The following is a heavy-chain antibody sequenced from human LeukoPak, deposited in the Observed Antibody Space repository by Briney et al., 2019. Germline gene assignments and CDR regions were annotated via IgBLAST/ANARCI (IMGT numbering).Heavy chain of an antibody. Sequence: ASVKVSCKASGYTFTGYYIHWVRQAPGQGLDWMGWINPDSGGTKYAQKFQGRVTMTRDTSISTAYMELSRLRSDDTAVYYCARVFYYGSGDYWGQGTLVTVSS. CDR1: GYTFTGYY. J-gene: IGHJ4*02. D-gene: IGHD3-10*01. CDR3: ARVFYYGSGDY. CDR2: INPDSGGT. V-gene: IGHV1-2*02.